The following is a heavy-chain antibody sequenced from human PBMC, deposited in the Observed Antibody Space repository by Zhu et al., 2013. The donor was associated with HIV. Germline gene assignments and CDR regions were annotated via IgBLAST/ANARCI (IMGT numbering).Heavy chain of an antibody. Sequence: QVQLVQSGAEVKKPGASVKVSCKASGYTFTSCDINWVRQATGQGLEWMGWMNPNSGNTGYAQKFQGRVTMTRNTSISTAYMELSSLRSEDTAVYYCASQGYGDNYYYYYGMDVWGQGTTVTVSS. D-gene: IGHD4-17*01. CDR3: ASQGYGDNYYYYYGMDV. V-gene: IGHV1-8*01. J-gene: IGHJ6*02. CDR1: GYTFTSCD. CDR2: MNPNSGNT.